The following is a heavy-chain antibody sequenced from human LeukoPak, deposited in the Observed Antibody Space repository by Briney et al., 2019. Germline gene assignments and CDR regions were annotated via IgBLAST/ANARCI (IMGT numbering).Heavy chain of an antibody. CDR2: IYHSGST. J-gene: IGHJ6*03. Sequence: PSETLSLTCTVSGGSISSGGYYWSWIRQPPGKGLEWIGYIYHSGSTYYNPSLKSRVTISVDRSKNQFSLKLSSVTAADTAVYYCARGISPTWGGSEYYYYMDVWGKGTTVTVSS. CDR1: GGSISSGGYY. D-gene: IGHD1-26*01. V-gene: IGHV4-30-2*01. CDR3: ARGISPTWGGSEYYYYMDV.